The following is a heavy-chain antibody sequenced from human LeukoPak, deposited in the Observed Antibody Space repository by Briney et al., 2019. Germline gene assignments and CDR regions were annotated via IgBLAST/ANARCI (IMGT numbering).Heavy chain of an antibody. CDR3: AREFPV. J-gene: IGHJ6*02. CDR2: IYSGGST. Sequence: GGSLRLSCAASGFTVSSNYMSWVRQAPGKGLEWVSVIYSGGSTYYADSVKGRFTISRDNAKNSLYLQMNSLRDEDTAVYYCAREFPVWGQGTTVTVSS. CDR1: GFTVSSNY. V-gene: IGHV3-53*01.